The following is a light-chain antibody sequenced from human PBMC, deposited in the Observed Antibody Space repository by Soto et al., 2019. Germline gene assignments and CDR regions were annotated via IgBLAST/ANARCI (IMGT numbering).Light chain of an antibody. CDR1: SSNIAKNY. CDR3: GTWDSSRRAGV. CDR2: DNN. J-gene: IGLJ3*02. Sequence: QSVLTQPPSVSAAPGQKVTISCPGSSSNIAKNYVAWYQQLPGTAPKLLIYDNNKRPSGIPDRFSGSKSGTSATLGITGLQTGDEADYYCGTWDSSRRAGVFGGGTKSPS. V-gene: IGLV1-51*01.